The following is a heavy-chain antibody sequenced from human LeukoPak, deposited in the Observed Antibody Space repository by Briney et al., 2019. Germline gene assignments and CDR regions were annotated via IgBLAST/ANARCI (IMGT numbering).Heavy chain of an antibody. CDR1: GYTFTGYA. CDR3: ARDFYYGSGSYPPPIDY. Sequence: ASVKVSCKASGYTFTGYAMHWVRQAPGQRLEWMGWISAYNGNTNYAQKLQGRVTMTTDTSTSTAYMELRSLRSDDTAVYYCARDFYYGSGSYPPPIDYWGQGTLVTVSS. J-gene: IGHJ4*02. CDR2: ISAYNGNT. V-gene: IGHV1-18*01. D-gene: IGHD3-10*01.